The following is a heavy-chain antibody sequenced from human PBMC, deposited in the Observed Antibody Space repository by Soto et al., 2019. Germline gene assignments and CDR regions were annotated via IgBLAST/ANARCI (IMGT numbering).Heavy chain of an antibody. D-gene: IGHD3-10*01. CDR3: AKTRIAVRGLMGYYYGMDV. J-gene: IGHJ6*02. Sequence: GGSLRIYCSASGFTFSNYAMRWVRQAPGKGLEYVSAISTNGGSAYYVDSVKARFTISRDNSKNMLYLQMSSLRAEDTALYYCAKTRIAVRGLMGYYYGMDVWGQGTT. V-gene: IGHV3-64D*06. CDR2: ISTNGGSA. CDR1: GFTFSNYA.